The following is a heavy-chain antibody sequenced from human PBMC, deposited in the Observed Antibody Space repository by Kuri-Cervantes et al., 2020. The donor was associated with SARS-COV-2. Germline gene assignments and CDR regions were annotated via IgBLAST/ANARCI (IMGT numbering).Heavy chain of an antibody. Sequence: GSLRLSCTVSGGSISSYYWSWIRQPDGKGLEWIGRIYTSGSTYYNPSLKSRVTISVDTSKNPFSLKLSSVTAADTAVYYCARVRYCSGTSCRLGWYFDLWGRGTLVTVSS. CDR3: ARVRYCSGTSCRLGWYFDL. V-gene: IGHV4-4*07. CDR1: GGSISSYY. CDR2: IYTSGST. D-gene: IGHD2-2*01. J-gene: IGHJ2*01.